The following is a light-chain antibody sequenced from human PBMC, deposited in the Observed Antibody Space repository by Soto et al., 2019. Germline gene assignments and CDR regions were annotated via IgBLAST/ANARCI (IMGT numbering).Light chain of an antibody. J-gene: IGLJ1*01. Sequence: QSVLTQPPSVSGAPGQRVTISCTGSSSNIGAGFHVHWYQQVPGTAPKLLIYDNTNRPSGVPDRFSASKSGSSASLAITGLQAEDEAIYYCSSYAGSNNYVFGTGTKLTVL. CDR2: DNT. V-gene: IGLV1-40*01. CDR3: SSYAGSNNYV. CDR1: SSNIGAGFH.